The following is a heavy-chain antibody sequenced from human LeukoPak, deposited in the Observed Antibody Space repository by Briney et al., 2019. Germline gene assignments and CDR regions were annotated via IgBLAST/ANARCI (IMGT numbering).Heavy chain of an antibody. CDR3: ARGSDSHAWRLGS. CDR2: MSYSGDT. V-gene: IGHV4-59*01. D-gene: IGHD3-22*01. J-gene: IGHJ4*02. CDR1: CDSIATYY. Sequence: SEPLSLTCTVSCDSIATYYWNWFRQPPGKGPEWIGYMSYSGDTAYNPSLKSRVTVSLDTSKSQFSLKLTTVTAADTAVYYCARGSDSHAWRLGSWGQGTLVTVSS.